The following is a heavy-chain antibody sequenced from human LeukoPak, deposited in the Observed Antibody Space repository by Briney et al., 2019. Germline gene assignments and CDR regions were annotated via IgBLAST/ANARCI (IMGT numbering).Heavy chain of an antibody. CDR3: ARDLSGAYYFDY. J-gene: IGHJ4*02. D-gene: IGHD3-10*01. Sequence: PSETLYLTCTVSGGSISSYYWSWIRQPPGKRLEWIGYIYYSGSTNYNPSLKSRVTISVDTSKNQFSLKLSSVSAADTAVYYCARDLSGAYYFDYWGQGTLVTVSS. CDR2: IYYSGST. CDR1: GGSISSYY. V-gene: IGHV4-59*12.